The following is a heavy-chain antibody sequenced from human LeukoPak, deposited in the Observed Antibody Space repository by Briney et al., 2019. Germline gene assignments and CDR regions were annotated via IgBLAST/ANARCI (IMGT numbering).Heavy chain of an antibody. D-gene: IGHD3-22*01. CDR2: INHSGST. V-gene: IGHV4-34*01. J-gene: IGHJ4*02. Sequence: PGGSLRLSCAASGFTFSSYWMSWIRQPPGKGLEWIGEINHSGSTNYNPSLKSRVTISVDTSKNQFSLKLSSVTAADTAVYYCASTYDSSGRGDYWGQGTLVTVSS. CDR1: GFTFSSYW. CDR3: ASTYDSSGRGDY.